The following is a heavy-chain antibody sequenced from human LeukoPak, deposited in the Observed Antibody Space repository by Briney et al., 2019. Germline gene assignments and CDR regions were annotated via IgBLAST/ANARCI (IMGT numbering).Heavy chain of an antibody. D-gene: IGHD2-21*02. Sequence: GASVKVSCKASVYTFTGYYMHWVRQAPGQGLEWMGWINPNSGGTNYAQKFQGRVTMTRDTSISTAYMELSSLRSEDTAVYYCASRVVTAIQDAFDIWGQGTMVTVSS. V-gene: IGHV1-2*02. J-gene: IGHJ3*02. CDR1: VYTFTGYY. CDR3: ASRVVTAIQDAFDI. CDR2: INPNSGGT.